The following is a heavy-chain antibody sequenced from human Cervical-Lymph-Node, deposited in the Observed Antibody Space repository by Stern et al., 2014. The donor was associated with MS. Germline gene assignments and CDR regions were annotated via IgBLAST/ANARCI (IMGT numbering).Heavy chain of an antibody. J-gene: IGHJ5*02. CDR1: GGTFSKFP. Sequence: QVQLVQSGAEVTKPGSSVKVSCKASGGTFSKFPSSWVRKAPGQGLEWMGGIFPVFVTPTYAQEFRGSVTITADVSTSTVYMELSSLRSDDTAVYYCALSSETSDRWYSLGYDLWGQGTLVTVSS. V-gene: IGHV1-69*01. CDR3: ALSSETSDRWYSLGYDL. CDR2: IFPVFVTP. D-gene: IGHD6-13*01.